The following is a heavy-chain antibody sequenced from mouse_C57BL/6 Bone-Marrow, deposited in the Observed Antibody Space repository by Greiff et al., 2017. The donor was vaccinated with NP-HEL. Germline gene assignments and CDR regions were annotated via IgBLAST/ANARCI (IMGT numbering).Heavy chain of an antibody. D-gene: IGHD2-1*01. CDR1: GFTFSSYG. V-gene: IGHV5-6*01. CDR3: ARQGCGNYAWFAY. CDR2: ISSGGSYT. J-gene: IGHJ3*01. Sequence: EVKLVESGGDLVKPGGSLKLSCAASGFTFSSYGMSWVRQTPDKRLEWVATISSGGSYTYYPDSVKGRFTISRDNAKNTLYLQMSMLKSEDTAMYYCARQGCGNYAWFAYWGQGTLVTVSA.